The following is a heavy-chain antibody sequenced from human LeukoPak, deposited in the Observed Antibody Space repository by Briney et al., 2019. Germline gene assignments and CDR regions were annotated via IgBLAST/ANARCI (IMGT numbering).Heavy chain of an antibody. J-gene: IGHJ3*02. Sequence: GGSLRLSCVVSGFTFSSHWMHWVRQAPGKGLVWVSRINRDESSTSSADSVKGRFTIYRDNDKNTMYLQMNSMRAEDTAVYYCARGPPYYDSSGYYYGGTAFDIWGQGTMVTVSS. D-gene: IGHD3-22*01. CDR1: GFTFSSHW. CDR3: ARGPPYYDSSGYYYGGTAFDI. V-gene: IGHV3-74*01. CDR2: INRDESST.